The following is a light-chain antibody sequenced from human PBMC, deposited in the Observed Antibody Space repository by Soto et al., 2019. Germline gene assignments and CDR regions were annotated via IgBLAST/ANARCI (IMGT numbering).Light chain of an antibody. V-gene: IGKV3-15*01. CDR3: QQYNNWPPFT. Sequence: EIVMTQSPATLSVSPGDRATLSCRASQSVSSNLAWYQQKPGQAPRLLIYGASTRDTGIPARFSGSGSGTEFTLTISSLQSEDFAVYFCQQYNNWPPFTFGQGTKLEIK. CDR2: GAS. CDR1: QSVSSN. J-gene: IGKJ2*01.